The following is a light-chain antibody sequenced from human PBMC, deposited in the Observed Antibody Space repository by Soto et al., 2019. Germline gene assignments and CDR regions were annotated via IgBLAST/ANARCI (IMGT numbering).Light chain of an antibody. CDR1: QSLLHSSGYTY. J-gene: IGKJ2*01. CDR2: LGS. V-gene: IGKV2-28*01. Sequence: DIVMTQSPLSLPVTPGEPASISCRSSQSLLHSSGYTYFDWYLQKPGQSPQLLVYLGSNRASGVPDRFSGSGSGTDFTLNISRVEAEDVGVYYCMQALQTPNTFGQGTKLEIK. CDR3: MQALQTPNT.